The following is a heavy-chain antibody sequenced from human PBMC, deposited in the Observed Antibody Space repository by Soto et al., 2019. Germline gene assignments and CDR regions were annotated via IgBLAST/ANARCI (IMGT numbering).Heavy chain of an antibody. J-gene: IGHJ4*02. CDR3: ARRYGGTFDY. CDR1: GGSISSSSYY. CDR2: IYYSGST. Sequence: SETLSLTCTVSGGSISSSSYYWGWIRQPPGKGLEWIGYIYYSGSTNYNPSLKSRVTISVDTSKNQFSLKLTSVTAADTAVYYCARRYGGTFDYWGQGTLVTVSS. D-gene: IGHD2-15*01. V-gene: IGHV4-61*05.